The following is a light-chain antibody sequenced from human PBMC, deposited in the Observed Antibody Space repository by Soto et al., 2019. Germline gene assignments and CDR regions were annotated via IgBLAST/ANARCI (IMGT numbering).Light chain of an antibody. J-gene: IGKJ3*01. CDR3: LQDYDYPFT. CDR2: AAS. CDR1: QDIRKG. Sequence: AIQNAPSPSSPSSSLGDRVPNPCRASQDIRKGLGWYQQKPGKAPKLVIYAASNLQSGVPSRFSGSGSGTDFTLTISSLQPEDFATYYCLQDYDYPFTFGPGTKVDIK. V-gene: IGKV1-6*01.